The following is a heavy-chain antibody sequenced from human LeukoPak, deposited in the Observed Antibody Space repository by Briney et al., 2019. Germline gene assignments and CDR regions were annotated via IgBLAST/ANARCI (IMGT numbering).Heavy chain of an antibody. CDR1: GYTFTSYG. Sequence: ASVKVSCKASGYTFTSYGISWVRQAPGQGLEWMGWISAYNGNTNYAQKLQGRVTMTTDTSTSTAYMELSRLRSDDTAVYYCARDPGYSSSWYSNGGAFDIWGQGTMVTVSS. CDR3: ARDPGYSSSWYSNGGAFDI. CDR2: ISAYNGNT. V-gene: IGHV1-18*01. J-gene: IGHJ3*02. D-gene: IGHD6-13*01.